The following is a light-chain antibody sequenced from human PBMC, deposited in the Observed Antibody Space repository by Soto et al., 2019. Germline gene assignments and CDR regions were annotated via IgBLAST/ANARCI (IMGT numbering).Light chain of an antibody. V-gene: IGKV3-20*01. CDR2: GAS. CDR3: QQYGSSPTT. J-gene: IGKJ1*01. CDR1: QSVSSSY. Sequence: IVLTQSPATLSVSPGDTATLSCRANQSVSSSYLAWYQQKPGQAPRLLIYGASSRATGIPDRFSGSGSGTDFTLTISRLDPEDFAVYYCQQYGSSPTTFGQGTKVDIK.